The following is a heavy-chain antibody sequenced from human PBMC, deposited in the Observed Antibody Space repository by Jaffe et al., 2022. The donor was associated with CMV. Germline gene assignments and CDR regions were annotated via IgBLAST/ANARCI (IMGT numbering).Heavy chain of an antibody. CDR1: GFTFSSYS. V-gene: IGHV3-48*02. D-gene: IGHD4-17*01. CDR2: ISSSSSTI. J-gene: IGHJ2*01. Sequence: EVQLVESGGGLVQPGGSLRLSCAASGFTFSSYSMNWVRQAPGKGLEWVSYISSSSSTIYYADSVKGRFTISRDNAKNSLYLQMNSLRDEDTAVYYCARSNLYGGNWYFDLWGRGTLVTVSS. CDR3: ARSNLYGGNWYFDL.